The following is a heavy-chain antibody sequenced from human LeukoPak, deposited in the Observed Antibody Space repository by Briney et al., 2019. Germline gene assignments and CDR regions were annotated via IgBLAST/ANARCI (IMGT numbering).Heavy chain of an antibody. CDR2: IYYSGST. CDR1: GGSISSYY. Sequence: SETLSLTCTVSGGSISSYYWSWIRQPPGKGLEWIGYIYYSGSTNYNPSLKSRVTISVDTSKNQFSLKLSSVTAADTAVYYCAREGHYHGSGENYAFDIWGQGTMVTVSS. CDR3: AREGHYHGSGENYAFDI. V-gene: IGHV4-59*01. J-gene: IGHJ3*02. D-gene: IGHD3-10*01.